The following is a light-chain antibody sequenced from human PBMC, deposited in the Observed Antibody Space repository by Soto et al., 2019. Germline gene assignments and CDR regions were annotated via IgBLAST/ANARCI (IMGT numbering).Light chain of an antibody. CDR1: QSVSSY. J-gene: IGKJ4*01. V-gene: IGKV3-11*01. CDR3: QQRSNWLT. Sequence: EIVLTQSPATLSFSPGERATPSCRASQSVSSYLAWYQQKPGQAPRLLIYDASNRATGIPARFSGSGSGTDFTLTISSLEPEDFAVYYCQQRSNWLTFGGGTKVDIK. CDR2: DAS.